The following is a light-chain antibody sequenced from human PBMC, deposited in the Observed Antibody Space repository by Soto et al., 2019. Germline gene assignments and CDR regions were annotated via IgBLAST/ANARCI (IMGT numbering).Light chain of an antibody. J-gene: IGLJ3*02. CDR2: DGT. CDR3: CTYAGSSTTVV. V-gene: IGLV2-23*01. Sequence: QSALTQPDSVSGSPGQSITISCTGSNNVGSFDLVSWYQLRPGKAPTLLIYDGTKRPSDMSYRFIGSNSGNTASLPISGLQPEDEADYCCCTYAGSSTTVVFGAGTKLTVL. CDR1: NNVGSFDL.